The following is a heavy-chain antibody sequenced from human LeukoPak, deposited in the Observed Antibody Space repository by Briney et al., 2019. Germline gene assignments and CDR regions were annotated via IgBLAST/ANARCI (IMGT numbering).Heavy chain of an antibody. CDR3: ARGRRIVVVLGATRTHRDYYMDV. CDR1: GGSISSSPYY. CDR2: INHSGST. V-gene: IGHV4-39*07. D-gene: IGHD2-15*01. J-gene: IGHJ6*03. Sequence: SETLSLTCIVSGGSISSSPYYWGWIRQPPGKGLEWIGEINHSGSTNYNPSLKSRVTVSVDTSKNQFSLQLSSVTAADTAVYYCARGRRIVVVLGATRTHRDYYMDVWGKGTTVTVSS.